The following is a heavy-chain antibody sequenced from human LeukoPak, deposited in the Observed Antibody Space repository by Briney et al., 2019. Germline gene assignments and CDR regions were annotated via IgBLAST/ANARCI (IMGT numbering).Heavy chain of an antibody. D-gene: IGHD2-2*01. J-gene: IGHJ4*02. V-gene: IGHV3-33*01. Sequence: GSLRLSCAASGFTFSSYGMHWVRQAPGKGLEWVAVIWYDGSNKYYADSVKGRFTISRDNSKNTLYLQMNSLRAEDTAVYYCARPHGYCSSTSRCYFDYWGQGTLVTVSS. CDR2: IWYDGSNK. CDR3: ARPHGYCSSTSRCYFDY. CDR1: GFTFSSYG.